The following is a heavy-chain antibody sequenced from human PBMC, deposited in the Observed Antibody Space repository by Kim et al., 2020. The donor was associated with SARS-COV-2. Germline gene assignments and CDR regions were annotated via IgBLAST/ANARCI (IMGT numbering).Heavy chain of an antibody. CDR2: IYYSGTT. J-gene: IGHJ4*02. V-gene: IGHV4-59*08. D-gene: IGHD3-9*01. CDR1: GGSISSNY. CDR3: ARHASGSDWFLFDY. Sequence: SETLSLTCTASGGSISSNYWSWIRRPPGKGLEWIGYIYYSGTTNYNPSLKSRVTISVDTSKNQFSLKLNSVTAADTAVYYCARHASGSDWFLFDYWGQGTLVTVSS.